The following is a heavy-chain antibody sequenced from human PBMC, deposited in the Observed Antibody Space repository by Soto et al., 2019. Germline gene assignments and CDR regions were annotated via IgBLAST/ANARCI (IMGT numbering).Heavy chain of an antibody. CDR1: GFSLSTSAVG. V-gene: IGHV2-5*02. Sequence: QITLKESGPTLVKPTQTLTLTCTFSGFSLSTSAVGVGWIRQPPGKALEWLTVIYGDDDKRSSPSLRSRLTTTKDTSKNQVVLTMPNLDPVDTATYCWAHRPRDSAGLFAYWGQGTLVTVSS. CDR2: IYGDDDK. CDR3: AHRPRDSAGLFAY. J-gene: IGHJ4*02.